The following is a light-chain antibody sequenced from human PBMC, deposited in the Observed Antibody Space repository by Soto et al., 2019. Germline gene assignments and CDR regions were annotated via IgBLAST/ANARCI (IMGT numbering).Light chain of an antibody. CDR3: QQHGSSPIT. CDR2: GAS. V-gene: IGKV3-20*01. Sequence: EIVLTQSPATLSLSPGERATLSCRASQSIASYIAWYQQKPGQTPRLLVYGASSRATGIPDRFSGSGSGTDFTLTISRLEPEDFAVYYCQQHGSSPITFGQGTRLEIK. CDR1: QSIASY. J-gene: IGKJ5*01.